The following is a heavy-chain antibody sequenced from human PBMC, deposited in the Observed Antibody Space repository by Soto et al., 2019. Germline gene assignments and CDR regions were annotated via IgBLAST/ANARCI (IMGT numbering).Heavy chain of an antibody. J-gene: IGHJ5*02. CDR3: ARQGSGSNWLDP. CDR1: GYIFTVYY. D-gene: IGHD3-10*01. Sequence: ASVKVSCKASGYIFTVYYMHWVRQAPGQGLEWMGWINPNSGGTNYAQKFQGRVTMTRDTSIRTAYMELSGLRSDDTAVYCCARQGSGSNWLDPWGQGTLVTVSS. V-gene: IGHV1-2*02. CDR2: INPNSGGT.